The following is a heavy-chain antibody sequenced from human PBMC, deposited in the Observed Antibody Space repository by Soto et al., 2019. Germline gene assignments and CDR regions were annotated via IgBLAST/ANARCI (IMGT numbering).Heavy chain of an antibody. CDR3: ARDHPYPGSSWFFFDL. CDR1: GYIFTSNV. J-gene: IGHJ4*02. Sequence: ASVKVSCKASGYIFTSNVMHWVRQAPGQRLEWMGWINAGNGSTKYSQKFQGRVTITRDTPASTAFMELSSLRSEDTAVYYCARDHPYPGSSWFFFDLWGQGTLVTVSS. D-gene: IGHD6-13*01. CDR2: INAGNGST. V-gene: IGHV1-3*01.